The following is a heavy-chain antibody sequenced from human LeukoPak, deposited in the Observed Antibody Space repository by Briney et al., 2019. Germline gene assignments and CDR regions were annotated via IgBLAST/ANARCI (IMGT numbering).Heavy chain of an antibody. CDR1: GYTFTSYG. CDR3: ARIGTPSRYFDWLLSSHDAFDI. CDR2: ISAYNGNT. D-gene: IGHD3-9*01. J-gene: IGHJ3*02. Sequence: EASVKVSCKASGYTFTSYGISWVRQAPGQGLEWMGWISAYNGNTNYAQKLQGRVTMTTDTSTSTAYKELGSLRSEDTAVYYCARIGTPSRYFDWLLSSHDAFDIWGQGTMVTVSS. V-gene: IGHV1-18*01.